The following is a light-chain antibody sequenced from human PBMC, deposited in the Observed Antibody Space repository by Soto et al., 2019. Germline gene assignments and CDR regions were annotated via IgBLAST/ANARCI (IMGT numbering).Light chain of an antibody. Sequence: EIVMTQSPATLSVSPGERATLSCRASQSVSSTLAWYQQIPGQAPRLLIYGTSTRATGIPARFSGSGSWTEFTLTISSLQSEDFAFYYCQQYYQWPLTFGGGTKVEVK. V-gene: IGKV3-15*01. J-gene: IGKJ4*01. CDR2: GTS. CDR3: QQYYQWPLT. CDR1: QSVSST.